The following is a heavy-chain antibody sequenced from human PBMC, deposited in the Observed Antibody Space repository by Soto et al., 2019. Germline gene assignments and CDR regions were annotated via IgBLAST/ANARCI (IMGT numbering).Heavy chain of an antibody. D-gene: IGHD7-27*01. V-gene: IGHV4-31*03. CDR1: GGAIRRRGHH. CDR3: ARDENWGYFWINP. J-gene: IGHJ5*02. Sequence: PRSLTCSVAGGAIRRRGHHWYRIRHHPGQGLAWIGYTYHSANAYYNPSLKSRLKVSVDTSKNQLYLNMTSVTAADTAVYSWARDENWGYFWINPWSPVTLVTGSS. CDR2: TYHSANA.